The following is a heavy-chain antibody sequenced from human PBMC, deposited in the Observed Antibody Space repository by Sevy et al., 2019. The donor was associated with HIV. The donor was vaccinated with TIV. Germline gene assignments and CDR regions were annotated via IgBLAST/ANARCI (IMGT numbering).Heavy chain of an antibody. J-gene: IGHJ6*02. CDR3: AGCSGGSCPTYYYYGMDV. CDR2: IIPIFGTA. Sequence: ASVKVSCKASGGTSSSYAISWVRLAPRQGLEWMGGIIPIFGTANYAQKFQGRVTITADESTSTAYMELSSLRSEDTAVYYCAGCSGGSCPTYYYYGMDVWGQGTTVTVSS. V-gene: IGHV1-69*13. D-gene: IGHD2-15*01. CDR1: GGTSSSYA.